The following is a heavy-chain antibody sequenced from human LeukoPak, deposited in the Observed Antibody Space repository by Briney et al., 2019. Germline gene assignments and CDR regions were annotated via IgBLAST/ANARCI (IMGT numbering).Heavy chain of an antibody. V-gene: IGHV1-46*01. D-gene: IGHD1-1*01. J-gene: IGHJ4*02. CDR2: INPSGGST. Sequence: ASVKVSCKASGYTFTIYYIHWVRQAPGQGLEWMGIINPSGGSTSYAQKFQGRVTMTRDTSTSIAYMELSSLRSEDTAVYYCATTTYNWNDVFDYWGQGTLVTVSS. CDR3: ATTTYNWNDVFDY. CDR1: GYTFTIYY.